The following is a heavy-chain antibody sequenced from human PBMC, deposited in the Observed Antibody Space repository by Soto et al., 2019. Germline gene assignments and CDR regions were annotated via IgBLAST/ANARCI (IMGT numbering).Heavy chain of an antibody. J-gene: IGHJ6*02. D-gene: IGHD3-9*01. V-gene: IGHV3-48*03. CDR1: GFTVSSYE. CDR2: ISSSGSTI. CDR3: ARAHYDILSGHTQFKYYYAMEV. Sequence: GESLRLSCGAYGFTVSSYEMNWVRQAPGKGLEWVSYISSSGSTIYYADSVKGPFTISTNNAKNSLYLQMASLRAEDTAVNYCARAHYDILSGHTQFKYYYAMEVWGQGTTVTVSS.